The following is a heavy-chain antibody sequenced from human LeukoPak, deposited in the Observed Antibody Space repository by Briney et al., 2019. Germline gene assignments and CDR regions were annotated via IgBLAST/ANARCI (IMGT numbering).Heavy chain of an antibody. Sequence: GGSLRLSCEASGFTFSSYGMHWVRQAPGKGLEWVAVISYDETNKYYADSVKGRFTISRDNSKDTLYLQMNSLRAEDTAVYYCAKDPTLYGDYIPNYFDYWGQGTLVTVSS. CDR3: AKDPTLYGDYIPNYFDY. D-gene: IGHD4-17*01. J-gene: IGHJ4*02. V-gene: IGHV3-30*18. CDR1: GFTFSSYG. CDR2: ISYDETNK.